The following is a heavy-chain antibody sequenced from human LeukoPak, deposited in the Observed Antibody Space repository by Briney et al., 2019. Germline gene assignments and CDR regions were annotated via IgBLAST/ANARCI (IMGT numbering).Heavy chain of an antibody. Sequence: GGSLRLSCAVSGFAFGSEAMSWVRQSPAGGLEWVASISPGGGTTYYADYVKGRFTISRDNSKNSLFVQMNSLGAEDTAVYFCAKSRSGSANWALQIFDNWGQGTLVTVSS. CDR3: AKSRSGSANWALQIFDN. V-gene: IGHV3-23*01. J-gene: IGHJ4*02. D-gene: IGHD1-1*01. CDR2: ISPGGGTT. CDR1: GFAFGSEA.